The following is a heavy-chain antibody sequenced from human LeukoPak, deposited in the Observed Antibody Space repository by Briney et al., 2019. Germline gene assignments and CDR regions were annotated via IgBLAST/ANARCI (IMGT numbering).Heavy chain of an antibody. J-gene: IGHJ4*02. CDR2: ISSNGDNT. CDR3: VRGTGY. Sequence: GGSLRLSCSVSGFTFSTYVMHWVRQAPRKGLEYVSAISSNGDNTYYADSVKGRFTISRDNSKNTLYLQMSSLRADDTAVYYCVRGTGYWGQGTLVTVSS. V-gene: IGHV3-64D*06. CDR1: GFTFSTYV.